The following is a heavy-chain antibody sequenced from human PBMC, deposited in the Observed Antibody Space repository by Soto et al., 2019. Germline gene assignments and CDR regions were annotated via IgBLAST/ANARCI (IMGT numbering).Heavy chain of an antibody. D-gene: IGHD3-10*01. CDR2: SRNKANSYTT. J-gene: IGHJ6*03. Sequence: EVQLVESGGGLVQPGGSLRLSCAASGFTFSDHYMDWVRQAPGKGLEWVGRSRNKANSYTTEYAASGKGRFTISRDDSKNSLYLQMNSLKTEDTAVYYCARDSDGSGSYNYYMDVWGKGTTVTVSS. V-gene: IGHV3-72*01. CDR3: ARDSDGSGSYNYYMDV. CDR1: GFTFSDHY.